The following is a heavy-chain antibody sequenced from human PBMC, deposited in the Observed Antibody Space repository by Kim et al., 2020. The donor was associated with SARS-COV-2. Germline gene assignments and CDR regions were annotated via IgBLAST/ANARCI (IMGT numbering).Heavy chain of an antibody. CDR3: ARHWGDYYDSLNWYFDL. V-gene: IGHV4-59*08. J-gene: IGHJ2*01. Sequence: LRIRVTISVDTSKNQFSLKLSSVTAADTAVYYCARHWGDYYDSLNWYFDLWGRGTLVTVSS. D-gene: IGHD3-22*01.